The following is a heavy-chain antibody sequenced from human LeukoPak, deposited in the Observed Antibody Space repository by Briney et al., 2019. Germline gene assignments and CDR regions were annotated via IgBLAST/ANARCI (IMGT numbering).Heavy chain of an antibody. CDR2: IYSGGST. V-gene: IGHV3-53*01. J-gene: IGHJ4*02. D-gene: IGHD4-17*01. CDR1: GFTFSDYY. Sequence: SGGSLRLSCAASGFTFSDYYMSWIRQAPGKGLEWVSVIYSGGSTYYADSVKGRFTISRDNSKNTLYLQMNSLRDEDTAVYFCARATTTRTRFDYWGQGTLVTVSS. CDR3: ARATTTRTRFDY.